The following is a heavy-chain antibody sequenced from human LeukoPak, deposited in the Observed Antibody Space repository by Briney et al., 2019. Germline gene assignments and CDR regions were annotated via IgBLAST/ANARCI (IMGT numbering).Heavy chain of an antibody. CDR2: IYSGGST. CDR3: ARAAAAGIPFDF. D-gene: IGHD6-13*01. J-gene: IGHJ4*02. V-gene: IGHV3-66*02. CDR1: GFTVSSNY. Sequence: GGSLRLSCAASGFTVSSNYMSWVRQAPGKGLEWVSVIYSGGSTYYADSVKGRFTISRDNSKNALYLQMNSLRAEDTSVYYCARAAAAGIPFDFWRQGTLVTVSS.